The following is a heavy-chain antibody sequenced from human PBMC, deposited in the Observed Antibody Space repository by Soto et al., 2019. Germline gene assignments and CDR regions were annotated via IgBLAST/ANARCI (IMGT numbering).Heavy chain of an antibody. CDR1: GFTFSSYE. CDR2: ISSSGSTI. D-gene: IGHD2-8*01. CDR3: ARAGGDCTNGVCYRVGAFDI. Sequence: GGSLRLSCAASGFTFSSYEMNWVRQAPGKGLEWVSDISSSGSTIYYADSVKGRFTISRDNAKNSLYLQMNSLRAEDTAVYYCARAGGDCTNGVCYRVGAFDIWGQGTMVTVSS. V-gene: IGHV3-48*03. J-gene: IGHJ3*02.